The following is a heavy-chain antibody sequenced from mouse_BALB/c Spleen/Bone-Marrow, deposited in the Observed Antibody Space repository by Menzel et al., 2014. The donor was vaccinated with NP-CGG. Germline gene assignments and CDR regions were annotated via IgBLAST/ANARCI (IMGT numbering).Heavy chain of an antibody. CDR1: GFNITGTY. J-gene: IGHJ3*01. Sequence: EVQLQQSGAELVKPGASVKLSCTASGFNITGTYMHWVKQRPEQGLEWIGAIDPANSNTKYDPKFQGKATITAVTSSNTAYMQLSNQTSEDTAANYCAGLDLFAYWGQGTLVTVSA. D-gene: IGHD3-3*01. CDR2: IDPANSNT. CDR3: AGLDLFAY. V-gene: IGHV14-3*02.